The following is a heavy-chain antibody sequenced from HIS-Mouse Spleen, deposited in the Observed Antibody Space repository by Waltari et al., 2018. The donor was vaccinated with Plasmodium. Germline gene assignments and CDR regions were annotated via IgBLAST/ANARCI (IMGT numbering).Heavy chain of an antibody. J-gene: IGHJ4*02. CDR1: GYTFTGYY. CDR2: INPDSGGA. CDR3: ARDLAAAGHFDY. D-gene: IGHD6-13*01. V-gene: IGHV1-2*02. Sequence: QVQLVQSGAEVKKPGASVKVSCKASGYTFTGYYMHWVRQAPGQGLEWKGGINPDSGGANYATKFQGRVTMTRDASISTAYMELSRLRSDYTAVYYCARDLAAAGHFDYWGQGTLVTVSS.